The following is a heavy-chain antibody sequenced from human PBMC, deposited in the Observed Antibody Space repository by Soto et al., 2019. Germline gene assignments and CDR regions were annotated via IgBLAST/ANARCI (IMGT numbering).Heavy chain of an antibody. CDR1: GFTFSSYG. J-gene: IGHJ4*02. CDR2: IWYDGSNK. Sequence: QVQLVESGGGVVQPGRSLRLSCAASGFTFSSYGMHWVRQAPCKGLEWVAVIWYDGSNKYYADSVKGRFTISRDNSKNTLYLQMNSLRAEDTAVYYCASGGSYYGNYYFDYWGQGTLVTVSS. V-gene: IGHV3-33*01. D-gene: IGHD1-26*01. CDR3: ASGGSYYGNYYFDY.